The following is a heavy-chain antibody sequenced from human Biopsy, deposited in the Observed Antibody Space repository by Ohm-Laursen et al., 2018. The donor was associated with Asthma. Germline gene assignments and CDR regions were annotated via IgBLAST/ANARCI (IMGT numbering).Heavy chain of an antibody. CDR2: ISKDASTQ. D-gene: IGHD1-1*01. CDR1: GFSFSNFA. V-gene: IGHV3-30*01. Sequence: SSLRLSCAAFGFSFSNFAIHWVRQAPGKGLEWVGVISKDASTQDYADSVKGRFTMARDNSKNTLDLQMNSLREEDTAVYYCVGDGTDDAFDIWGQGTVVSVSS. J-gene: IGHJ3*02. CDR3: VGDGTDDAFDI.